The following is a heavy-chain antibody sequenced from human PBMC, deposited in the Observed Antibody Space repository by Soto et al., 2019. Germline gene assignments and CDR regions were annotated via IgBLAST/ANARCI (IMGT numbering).Heavy chain of an antibody. CDR3: ARTGDGHHDFLDY. CDR1: GFTFSSYW. V-gene: IGHV3-7*01. CDR2: IDEDGSEY. D-gene: IGHD1-1*01. J-gene: IGHJ4*02. Sequence: DLEESGGGLVHPGGPLRLSCAASGFTFSSYWMNWVRQAPGKGLEWVANIDEDGSEYNDAESVRGRFTISRDNAKNTLYLQMNSLRAADTAVYYCARTGDGHHDFLDYWGQGILVSVSS.